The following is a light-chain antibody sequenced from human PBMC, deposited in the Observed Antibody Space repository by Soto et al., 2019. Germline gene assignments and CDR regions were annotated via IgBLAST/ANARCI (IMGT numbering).Light chain of an antibody. CDR1: QSVSD. Sequence: IVLTQSPATLSSFRCDRVTLSCRASQSVSDLAWYQQKPGQAPRLLIYGAFNRATGIPARFSGSGSGTDFTLTISSLEPEDFAVYYCQQRSNWLITFGQGTRLEI. V-gene: IGKV3-11*01. CDR2: GAF. CDR3: QQRSNWLIT. J-gene: IGKJ5*01.